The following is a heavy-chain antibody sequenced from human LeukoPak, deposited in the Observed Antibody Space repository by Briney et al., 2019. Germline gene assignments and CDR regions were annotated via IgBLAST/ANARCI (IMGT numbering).Heavy chain of an antibody. J-gene: IGHJ4*02. D-gene: IGHD1-26*01. Sequence: SETLSLTCTVSGGSISSSGYYWGWIRQPPGQGLEWLGTIDYSGTTYHNPSLKSRVTLSIDTSKNHFSLKLNSVTAADTAVYYCTRDSGSWTVDYWGQGTLVTVSS. CDR2: IDYSGTT. CDR1: GGSISSSGYY. V-gene: IGHV4-39*02. CDR3: TRDSGSWTVDY.